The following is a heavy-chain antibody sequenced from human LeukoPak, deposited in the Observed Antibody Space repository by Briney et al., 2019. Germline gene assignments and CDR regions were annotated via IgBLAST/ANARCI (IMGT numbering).Heavy chain of an antibody. D-gene: IGHD2-8*02. Sequence: ASVKVSCKACGYTFPTYYLNWVRQAPGRGLEWMRKIDPNGGFAYYAQKFQGRVTMTRDTSTSTVYMEVNSLTSDDTAVYYCARVLAYCTDSSCPGMDVWGQGTTVTVSS. CDR2: IDPNGGFA. J-gene: IGHJ6*02. CDR3: ARVLAYCTDSSCPGMDV. CDR1: GYTFPTYY. V-gene: IGHV1-46*01.